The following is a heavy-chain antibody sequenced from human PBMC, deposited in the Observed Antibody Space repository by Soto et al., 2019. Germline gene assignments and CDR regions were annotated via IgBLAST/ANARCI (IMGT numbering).Heavy chain of an antibody. CDR1: GFTVSSNY. CDR3: ARGDGNWNYAPFDY. D-gene: IGHD1-7*01. CDR2: IYSGGST. J-gene: IGHJ4*02. Sequence: GGSLRLSCAASGFTVSSNYMSWVRQAPGKGLEWVSVIYSGGSTYYADSVKGRFTISRDNPKNTLYLQMNSLRAEDTAVYYCARGDGNWNYAPFDYWGQGTLVTVSS. V-gene: IGHV3-53*01.